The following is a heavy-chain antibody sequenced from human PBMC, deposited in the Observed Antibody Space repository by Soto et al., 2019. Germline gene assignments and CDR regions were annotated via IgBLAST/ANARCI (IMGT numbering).Heavy chain of an antibody. V-gene: IGHV4-30-4*01. CDR1: CGSISSGDYY. Sequence: PSETLSLTCTVSCGSISSGDYYWSWIRQPPGKGLEWIGYIYYSGSTYYNPSLKSRVTISVDTSKNQFSLKLSSVTAADTAVYYCARAQGRNWFDPWGQGTLVTVSS. J-gene: IGHJ5*02. CDR3: ARAQGRNWFDP. D-gene: IGHD1-26*01. CDR2: IYYSGST.